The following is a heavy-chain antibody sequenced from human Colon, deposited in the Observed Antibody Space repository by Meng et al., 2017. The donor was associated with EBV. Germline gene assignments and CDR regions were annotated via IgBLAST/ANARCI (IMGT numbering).Heavy chain of an antibody. CDR3: ARDRGGLGAFDY. J-gene: IGHJ4*02. V-gene: IGHV4-30-4*01. CDR2: IYYSGST. D-gene: IGHD5-12*01. CDR1: GGSISSGDYY. Sequence: HVQLQEAGPGLVKPSQTLSLTCTGSGGSISSGDYYWSWIRQPPGKGLGWIGSIYYSGSTYYNPSLKSRVTISVETSKNQFSLKLSSVTAADTAVYYCARDRGGLGAFDYWGQGTLVTVSS.